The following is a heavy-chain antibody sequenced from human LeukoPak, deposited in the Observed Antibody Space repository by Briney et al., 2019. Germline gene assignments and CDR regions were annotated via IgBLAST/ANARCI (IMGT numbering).Heavy chain of an antibody. Sequence: GGSLRLSCAASGFTFSSYSMNWVRQAPGKGLEWVASISSSSSYIYYADSGKGRFTISRDNATNSLYLQLNSLRAEDTAVYYCVRDMGGWQTYFDYWGQGTLVTVSS. CDR2: ISSSSSYI. CDR3: VRDMGGWQTYFDY. J-gene: IGHJ4*02. CDR1: GFTFSSYS. D-gene: IGHD6-19*01. V-gene: IGHV3-21*01.